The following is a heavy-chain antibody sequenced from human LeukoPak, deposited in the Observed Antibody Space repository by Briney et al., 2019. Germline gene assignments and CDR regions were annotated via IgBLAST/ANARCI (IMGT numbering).Heavy chain of an antibody. D-gene: IGHD3-3*01. V-gene: IGHV4-39*01. CDR1: GGSVSSSRYS. J-gene: IGHJ6*03. CDR3: ARLDYDFWSGKRYYYYMDV. CDR2: IDYGGST. Sequence: PSETLSLTCTVSGGSVSSSRYSWGWIRQPPGKGLDWIGSIDYGGSTYYNPSLKSRVSISVDRSKNQFSLKLSSVNAADTAVYYCARLDYDFWSGKRYYYYMDVWGKGTTVTVSS.